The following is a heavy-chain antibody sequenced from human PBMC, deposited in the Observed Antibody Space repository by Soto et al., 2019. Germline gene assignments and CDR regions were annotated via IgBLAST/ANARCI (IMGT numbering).Heavy chain of an antibody. CDR1: GFTFSTSA. Sequence: MQLVQSGPEVKKPGTSVKVSCKASGFTFSTSAVQWVRQARGQRPEWMGWIVGGSGNTNYAQNSQERVIITRDMSTSTVYMERSSLRSDDTAVYFCAARRSGLYAMDVLGQGTTVTVSS. CDR3: AARRSGLYAMDV. CDR2: IVGGSGNT. D-gene: IGHD1-26*01. J-gene: IGHJ6*02. V-gene: IGHV1-58*01.